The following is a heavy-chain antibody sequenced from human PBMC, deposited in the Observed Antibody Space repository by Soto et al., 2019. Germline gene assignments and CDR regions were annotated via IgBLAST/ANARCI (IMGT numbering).Heavy chain of an antibody. Sequence: GASVKVSCKASGYTFTSYYMHWVRQAPGQGLEWMGIINPSGGSTSYAQKFQGRVTMTRDTSTSTVYMELSSLRSEDTAVYYCAREIVVVPAAMLGAYYYGMDVWGQGTTVTVSS. V-gene: IGHV1-46*01. CDR2: INPSGGST. CDR3: AREIVVVPAAMLGAYYYGMDV. J-gene: IGHJ6*02. D-gene: IGHD2-2*01. CDR1: GYTFTSYY.